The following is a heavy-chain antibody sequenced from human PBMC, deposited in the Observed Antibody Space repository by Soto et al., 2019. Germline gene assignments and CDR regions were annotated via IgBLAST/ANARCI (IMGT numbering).Heavy chain of an antibody. CDR2: IYYSGST. V-gene: IGHV4-61*01. J-gene: IGHJ3*02. Sequence: QVQLQESGPGLVKPSETLSLTCTVSGGSVSSGSYYWSWIRQPPGKGLEWIGYIYYSGSTNYNPSPKSQVTLSLDSPKNQSPLNLSFGTAADRAVFYWGRVTYGGTYFPGDAFDIGGQGKMVPVSS. D-gene: IGHD1-26*01. CDR3: GRVTYGGTYFPGDAFDI. CDR1: GGSVSSGSYY.